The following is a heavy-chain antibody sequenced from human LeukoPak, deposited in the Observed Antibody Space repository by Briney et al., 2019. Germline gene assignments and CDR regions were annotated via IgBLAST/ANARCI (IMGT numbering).Heavy chain of an antibody. CDR3: ATGGSGYWYFDL. CDR1: GGSISSYY. CDR2: IYTSGST. V-gene: IGHV4-4*07. D-gene: IGHD2-8*02. Sequence: KPSETLSLTCTVSGGSISSYYWSWIRQPAGKGLEWIGRIYTSGSTNYNPSLKSRVTISVDKSKNQFSLKLSPVTAADTAVYYCATGGSGYWYFDLWGRGTLVTVSS. J-gene: IGHJ2*01.